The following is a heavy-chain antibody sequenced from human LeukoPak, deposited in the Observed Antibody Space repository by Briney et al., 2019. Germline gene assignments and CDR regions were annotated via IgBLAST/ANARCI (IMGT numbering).Heavy chain of an antibody. CDR1: GYTFTGYY. J-gene: IGHJ6*03. Sequence: GASVKVSCKASGYTFTGYYMHWVRQAPGQGLEWMGRINPNSGGTNYAQKFQGRVTMTRDTSISTAYVELSRLRSDDTAVYYCARDLYPGYYYYYMDVWGKGTTVTVSS. CDR2: INPNSGGT. D-gene: IGHD3-16*02. V-gene: IGHV1-2*06. CDR3: ARDLYPGYYYYYMDV.